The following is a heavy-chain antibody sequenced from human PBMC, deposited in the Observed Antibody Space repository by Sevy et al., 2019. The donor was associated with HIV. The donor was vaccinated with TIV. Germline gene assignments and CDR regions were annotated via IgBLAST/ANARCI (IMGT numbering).Heavy chain of an antibody. V-gene: IGHV3-21*01. Sequence: GGSLRLSCAVSGFNFSNYSMDWVRQAPGKGLEWVSSISSSGSYIYYSDSLKGRITISRDNAKNSVYLQMNSLRAEDTAVYYCASQFDYWGQGPLVTVSS. J-gene: IGHJ4*02. CDR2: ISSSGSYI. CDR1: GFNFSNYS. CDR3: ASQFDY.